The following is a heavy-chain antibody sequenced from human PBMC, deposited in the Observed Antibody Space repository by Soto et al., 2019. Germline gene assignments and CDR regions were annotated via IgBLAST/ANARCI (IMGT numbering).Heavy chain of an antibody. Sequence: GGSLRLSCAASGFTFSSYGMHWVRQAPGKGLEWVAVISYGGSNKYYADSVKGRFTISRDNSKNTLYLQMNSLRAEDTAVYYCAKDREEEMAPPGMDVWGQGTTVTVSS. CDR3: AKDREEEMAPPGMDV. CDR1: GFTFSSYG. D-gene: IGHD1-26*01. J-gene: IGHJ6*02. V-gene: IGHV3-30*18. CDR2: ISYGGSNK.